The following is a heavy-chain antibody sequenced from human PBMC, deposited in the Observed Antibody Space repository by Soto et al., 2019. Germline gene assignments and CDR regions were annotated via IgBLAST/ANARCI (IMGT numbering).Heavy chain of an antibody. CDR1: GFSFSNYW. CDR3: AKREGNTYGLFH. Sequence: EVQLLESGGGLVQPGGSLRLSCAASGFSFSNYWIHWVRQAPGKGLVWVSRIKTDGSSTDYATSVKGRFTISRDNAKNPLYLQMNSLTAEDTAVYYCAKREGNTYGLFHWGQGTLVTVSS. CDR2: IKTDGSST. V-gene: IGHV3-74*01. J-gene: IGHJ4*02. D-gene: IGHD5-18*01.